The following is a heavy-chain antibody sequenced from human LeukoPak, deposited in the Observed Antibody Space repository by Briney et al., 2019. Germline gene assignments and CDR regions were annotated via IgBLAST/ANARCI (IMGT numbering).Heavy chain of an antibody. CDR3: AREYYDFWSGYYTGIFDY. J-gene: IGHJ4*02. D-gene: IGHD3-3*01. Sequence: GGSLRLSCAASGFTFSGYWMSWVRQAPGKGLEWVANIKQDGSEKYYVDSVKGRFTISRDNAKNSLYLQMNSLRAEDTAVYYCAREYYDFWSGYYTGIFDYWGQGTLVTVSS. CDR1: GFTFSGYW. V-gene: IGHV3-7*01. CDR2: IKQDGSEK.